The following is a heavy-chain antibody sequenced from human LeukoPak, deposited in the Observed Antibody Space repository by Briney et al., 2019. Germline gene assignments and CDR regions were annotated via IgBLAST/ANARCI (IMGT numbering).Heavy chain of an antibody. Sequence: GGSLRLSCAASGFTFSSYGMHWVRQAPGKGLEWVAVIWYDGSNKYYADSVKGRFTISRDNSQNTLYLQMNSLKAEDTAVYYCARDLGQIDYWGQGTLVTVSS. V-gene: IGHV3-33*01. J-gene: IGHJ4*02. CDR3: ARDLGQIDY. CDR1: GFTFSSYG. CDR2: IWYDGSNK.